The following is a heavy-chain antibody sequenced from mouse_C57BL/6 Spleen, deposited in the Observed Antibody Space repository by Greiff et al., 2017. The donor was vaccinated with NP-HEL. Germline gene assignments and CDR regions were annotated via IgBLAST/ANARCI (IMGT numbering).Heavy chain of an antibody. D-gene: IGHD1-1*01. CDR3: ARSNYGSLYAMDY. CDR1: GYAFSSSW. Sequence: QVQLKESGPELVKPGASVKISCKASGYAFSSSWMNWVKQRPGKGLEWIGRIYPGDGDTNYNRKFKGKATLTADKSSSTAYMQLSSLTSEDSAVYFCARSNYGSLYAMDYWGQGTSVTVSS. J-gene: IGHJ4*01. V-gene: IGHV1-82*01. CDR2: IYPGDGDT.